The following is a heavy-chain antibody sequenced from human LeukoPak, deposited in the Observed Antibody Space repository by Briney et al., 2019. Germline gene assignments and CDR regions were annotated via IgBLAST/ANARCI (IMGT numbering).Heavy chain of an antibody. J-gene: IGHJ4*02. D-gene: IGHD6-19*01. CDR3: AKLGGQWLVNFYDY. Sequence: EPGGSLRLSCAASGFTFSSYAMSWVRQAPGKGLECISGFSGSGGSTYYADSVKGRFTISRDNSKNTLYLQMNSLRAEDTAVYYCAKLGGQWLVNFYDYWGQGTLVTVSS. CDR1: GFTFSSYA. CDR2: FSGSGGST. V-gene: IGHV3-23*01.